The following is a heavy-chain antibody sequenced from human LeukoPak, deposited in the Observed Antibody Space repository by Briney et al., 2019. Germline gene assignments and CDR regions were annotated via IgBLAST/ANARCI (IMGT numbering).Heavy chain of an antibody. J-gene: IGHJ4*02. CDR3: ARVPPSTVTKGAFDY. V-gene: IGHV4-34*01. CDR2: INHSGST. Sequence: SETLSLTCAVYGGSFSGYYWSWIRQPPGKGLEWIGEINHSGSTNYNPSLKSRVTISVDTSKNQFSLKLSSVTAADTAVYYCARVPPSTVTKGAFDYWGQGTLVTVSS. D-gene: IGHD4-17*01. CDR1: GGSFSGYY.